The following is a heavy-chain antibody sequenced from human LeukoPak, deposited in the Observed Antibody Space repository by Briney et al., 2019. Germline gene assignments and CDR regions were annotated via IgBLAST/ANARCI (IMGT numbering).Heavy chain of an antibody. Sequence: KAGGPLRLSCAASGFTFSSYSMNWVRQAPGKGLEWVSSISSSSSYIYYADSVKGRFTISRDNAKNSLYLQMNSLRAEDTAVYYCARHNYPYDSGGYYYAYWGQGTLVTVSS. CDR1: GFTFSSYS. D-gene: IGHD3-22*01. CDR2: ISSSSSYI. J-gene: IGHJ4*02. CDR3: ARHNYPYDSGGYYYAY. V-gene: IGHV3-21*01.